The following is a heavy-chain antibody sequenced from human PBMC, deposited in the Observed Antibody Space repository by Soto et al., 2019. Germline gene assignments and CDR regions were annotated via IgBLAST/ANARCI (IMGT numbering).Heavy chain of an antibody. Sequence: PGESLKISCKGSGYSFAGSWITWVRQKPGKGLEWMGRIDPSDSQTYYSPSFRGHVTISVTKSITTVFLQWSSLRASDTAMYYCARQIYDSDTGPNFQYYFDSWGQGTQVTVSS. V-gene: IGHV5-10-1*01. D-gene: IGHD3-22*01. J-gene: IGHJ4*02. CDR1: GYSFAGSW. CDR2: IDPSDSQT. CDR3: ARQIYDSDTGPNFQYYFDS.